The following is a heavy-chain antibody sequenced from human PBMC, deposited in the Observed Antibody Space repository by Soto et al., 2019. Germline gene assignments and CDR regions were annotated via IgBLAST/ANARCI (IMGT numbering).Heavy chain of an antibody. J-gene: IGHJ4*02. V-gene: IGHV3-23*01. D-gene: IGHD2-21*02. CDR3: AKGGPYCGGDYYSYYFDY. CDR2: ISGSGGST. Sequence: GGSLRLSCAASGFTFSSYAMSWVRQAPGKGLEWVSAISGSGGSTYYADSVKGRFTISRDNSKNTLYLQMNSLRAEDTAVYYCAKGGPYCGGDYYSYYFDYWGQGTLVTVSS. CDR1: GFTFSSYA.